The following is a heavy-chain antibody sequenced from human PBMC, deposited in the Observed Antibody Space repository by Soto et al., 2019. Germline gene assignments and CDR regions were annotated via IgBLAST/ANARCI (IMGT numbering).Heavy chain of an antibody. V-gene: IGHV5-51*01. CDR2: IYPGDSDT. CDR3: ARQGELAYYYYYGMDV. Sequence: GESLKISCKGSGYSFTSYWIGWVRQMPGKGLEWMGIIYPGDSDTRYSPSFQGQVTISADKSISTAYLQWSSLKASDTAMYYCARQGELAYYYYYGMDVWGQGTTVTVSS. J-gene: IGHJ6*02. CDR1: GYSFTSYW. D-gene: IGHD1-26*01.